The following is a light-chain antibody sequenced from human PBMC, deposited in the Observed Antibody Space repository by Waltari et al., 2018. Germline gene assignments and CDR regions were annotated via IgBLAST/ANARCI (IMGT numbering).Light chain of an antibody. Sequence: QSALSQPLSVCGSPGQSVTISCTGTSTDVGGYYSVSWFQQFPGKAPNLIIYDVTRRHSGVPDRFSGSKSGNTASLTISGLQVADEATYYCCSRAGTYTWLFGGGTKVTVL. CDR1: STDVGGYYS. J-gene: IGLJ2*01. CDR2: DVT. V-gene: IGLV2-11*01. CDR3: CSRAGTYTWL.